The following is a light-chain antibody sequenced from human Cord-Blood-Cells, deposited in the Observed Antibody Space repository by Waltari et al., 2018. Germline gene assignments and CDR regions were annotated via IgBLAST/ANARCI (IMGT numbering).Light chain of an antibody. J-gene: IGKJ1*01. CDR3: QQYNNWPRT. V-gene: IGKV3-15*01. Sequence: EIVMTQSPATLSVSPGERATLSCRASQSVSSNLAWYKQKPGQAPMLLIYGASTMATGIPARFSGRGSGTEFTRTISSLQSEDFAVSYCQQYNNWPRTFGQGTKVEIK. CDR1: QSVSSN. CDR2: GAS.